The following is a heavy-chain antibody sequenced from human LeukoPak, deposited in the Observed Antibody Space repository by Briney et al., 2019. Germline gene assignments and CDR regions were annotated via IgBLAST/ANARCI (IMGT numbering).Heavy chain of an antibody. CDR1: GFTFSSYG. J-gene: IGHJ4*02. V-gene: IGHV3-30*02. CDR2: IRYDGSNK. Sequence: GGSLRLSCAASGFTFSSYGMHWVRQAPGKGLEWVAFIRYDGSNKYYADSVKGRFTISRDNTKNTVYLHMNSLRAEDTAVYYCARDRAAAGTYTDHWGQGTLVTVSS. D-gene: IGHD6-13*01. CDR3: ARDRAAAGTYTDH.